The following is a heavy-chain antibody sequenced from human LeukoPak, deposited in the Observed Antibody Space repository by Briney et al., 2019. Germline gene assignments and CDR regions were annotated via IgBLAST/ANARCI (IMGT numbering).Heavy chain of an antibody. CDR3: ARGQRWLQYDDAFDI. D-gene: IGHD5-24*01. CDR1: GYSISSDFY. Sequence: SETLSLTCAVSGYSISSDFYWGWIRQPPGKGLEWIGSIYHSGSTYYNPSLESRVTISLDTSKNQFSLKLSSVTAADTAMYYCARGQRWLQYDDAFDIWGQGTMAIVSS. V-gene: IGHV4-38-2*01. CDR2: IYHSGST. J-gene: IGHJ3*02.